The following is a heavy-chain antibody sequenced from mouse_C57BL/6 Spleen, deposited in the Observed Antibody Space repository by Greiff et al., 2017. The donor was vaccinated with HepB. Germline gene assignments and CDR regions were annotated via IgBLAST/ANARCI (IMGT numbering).Heavy chain of an antibody. CDR3: ASLGSGWGYFDY. Sequence: QVQLQQPGAELVKPGASVKMSCKASGYTFTSYWITWVKQRPGQGLEWIGDIYPGSGSTNYNEKFKSKATLTVDTSSSTAYMQLSSLTSEDSAVYYCASLGSGWGYFDYLGQGTTLTVSS. CDR1: GYTFTSYW. J-gene: IGHJ2*01. D-gene: IGHD3-2*02. V-gene: IGHV1-55*01. CDR2: IYPGSGST.